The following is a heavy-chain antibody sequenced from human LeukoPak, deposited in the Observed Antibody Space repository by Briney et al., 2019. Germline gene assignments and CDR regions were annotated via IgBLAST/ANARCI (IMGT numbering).Heavy chain of an antibody. V-gene: IGHV4-34*01. J-gene: IGHJ6*03. CDR1: GGAFSGYY. CDR2: INHSGST. CDR3: ARGYPPRTYYYGSGSYYSRYSYMDV. D-gene: IGHD3-10*01. Sequence: SGTLCLTCAVYGGAFSGYYWSWVRQPPGKGLEWVGEINHSGSTNHNPSLKSRVTISVDTSKSQFSLTVRSVTAADTAVYYCARGYPPRTYYYGSGSYYSRYSYMDVWGKGTTVTVSS.